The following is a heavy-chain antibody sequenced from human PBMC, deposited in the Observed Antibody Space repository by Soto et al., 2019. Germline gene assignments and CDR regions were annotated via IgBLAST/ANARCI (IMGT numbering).Heavy chain of an antibody. V-gene: IGHV1-58*01. J-gene: IGHJ6*02. Sequence: SVKPSCKTSGFMITSSAVQWGRQARGQRLEWIGWLVVGSGNTHYAQHFQERVTLTRDMSTGTAYMELSSLRSEDTAVYYCARESSIGGDSSSEIGMDVLGQGTPVT. D-gene: IGHD2-21*02. CDR1: GFMITSSA. CDR3: ARESSIGGDSSSEIGMDV. CDR2: LVVGSGNT.